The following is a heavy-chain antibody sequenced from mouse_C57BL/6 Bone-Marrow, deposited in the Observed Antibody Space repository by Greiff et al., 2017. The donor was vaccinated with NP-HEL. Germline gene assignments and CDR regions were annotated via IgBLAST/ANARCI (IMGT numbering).Heavy chain of an antibody. J-gene: IGHJ2*01. CDR2: ISNGGGST. CDR3: ARRRVITTVVATGYFDY. V-gene: IGHV5-12*01. Sequence: EVMLVESGGGLVQPGGSLKLSCAASGFTFSDYYMYWVRQTPEKRLEWVAYISNGGGSTYYPDTVKGRFTISRDNAKNTLYLQMSRLKSEDTAMYYCARRRVITTVVATGYFDYWGQGTTLTVPS. CDR1: GFTFSDYY. D-gene: IGHD1-1*01.